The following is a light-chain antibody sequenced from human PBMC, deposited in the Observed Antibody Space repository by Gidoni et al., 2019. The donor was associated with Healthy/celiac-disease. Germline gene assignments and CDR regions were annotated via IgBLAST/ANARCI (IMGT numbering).Light chain of an antibody. CDR1: HCISNY. V-gene: IGKV1-27*01. CDR3: QKYNSAPPA. J-gene: IGKJ4*01. CDR2: AAS. Sequence: DIQRTQSPSSLSASVGDRLTITCRASHCISNYLAWYQQKPGKVPKLLIYAASTLQSGVPSRFSGSGSGTDFTLTISSLQPEDVATYYCQKYNSAPPAFGGGTKVEIK.